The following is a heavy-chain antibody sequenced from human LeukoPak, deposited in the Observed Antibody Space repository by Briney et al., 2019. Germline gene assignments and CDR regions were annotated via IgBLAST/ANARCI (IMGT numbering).Heavy chain of an antibody. J-gene: IGHJ4*02. CDR3: ARGGFSSSWIDY. CDR1: GFTFSSYG. CDR2: IWYDGSNK. V-gene: IGHV3-33*01. Sequence: PGGSLRLSGAASGFTFSSYGMHWVRQAPGKGLEWVAVIWYDGSNKYYADSVKGRFTISRDNSKNTLYLQMNGLRAEDTAVYYCARGGFSSSWIDYWGQGTLVTVSS. D-gene: IGHD6-6*01.